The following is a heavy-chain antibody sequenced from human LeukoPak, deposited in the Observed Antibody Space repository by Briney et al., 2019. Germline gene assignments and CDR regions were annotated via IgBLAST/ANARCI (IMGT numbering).Heavy chain of an antibody. CDR1: VFTFSSYG. CDR2: FRGDCSVT. D-gene: IGHD3-10*01. J-gene: IGHJ4*02. CDR3: ANPGGFETPFDY. V-gene: IGHV3-23*01. Sequence: GGSLRLSCAASVFTFSSYGMSWVRQAPGKGLERVSSFRGDCSVTFYADSVKVRFTISRDNSKNTLYLQMNSLRVEDTALYYCANPGGFETPFDYWGQGALVTVSS.